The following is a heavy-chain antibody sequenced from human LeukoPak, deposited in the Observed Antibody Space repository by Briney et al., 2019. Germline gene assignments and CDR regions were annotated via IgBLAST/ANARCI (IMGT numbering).Heavy chain of an antibody. Sequence: SETLSLTCTVSGGSISSSSYYWGWIRQPPGKGLEWIGSIYYSGSTYYNPSLKSRVTISVDTSKNQFSLKLSSVTAADTAVYYCASFFAYSSSWQPDDAFDTWGQGTMVTVSS. CDR2: IYYSGST. V-gene: IGHV4-39*01. D-gene: IGHD6-13*01. CDR1: GGSISSSSYY. J-gene: IGHJ3*02. CDR3: ASFFAYSSSWQPDDAFDT.